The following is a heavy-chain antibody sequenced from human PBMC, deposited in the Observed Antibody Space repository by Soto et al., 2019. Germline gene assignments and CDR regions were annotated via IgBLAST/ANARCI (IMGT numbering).Heavy chain of an antibody. V-gene: IGHV4-61*01. CDR3: ARDWNSGWYYYFDY. CDR1: GGSVSSGSYY. Sequence: SETLSLTCTVSGGSVSSGSYYWSWIRQPPGKGLEWIGYIYYSGSTNYNPSLKSRVTISVDTSKNQFSLKLSSVTAADTAVYYCARDWNSGWYYYFDYWGQGTLVTVSS. CDR2: IYYSGST. D-gene: IGHD6-19*01. J-gene: IGHJ4*02.